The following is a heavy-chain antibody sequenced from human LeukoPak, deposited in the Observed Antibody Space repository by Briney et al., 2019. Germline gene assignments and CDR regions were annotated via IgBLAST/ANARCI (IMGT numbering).Heavy chain of an antibody. CDR2: IYYSGST. Sequence: SETLSLTCAVYGGSFSGYYWSWIRQPPGKGLEWIGSIYYSGSTYYNPSLKSRVTISVDTSKNQFSLKLSSVTAADTAVYYCARLNRQGLFDYWGQGTLVTVSS. J-gene: IGHJ4*02. CDR1: GGSFSGYY. D-gene: IGHD1-14*01. V-gene: IGHV4-34*01. CDR3: ARLNRQGLFDY.